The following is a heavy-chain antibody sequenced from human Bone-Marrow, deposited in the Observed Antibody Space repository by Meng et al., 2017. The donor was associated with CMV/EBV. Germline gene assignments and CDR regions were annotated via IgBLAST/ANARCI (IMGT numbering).Heavy chain of an antibody. CDR2: ISYAGSNK. CDR3: ARDDYGMDV. Sequence: GESLKISCAASGFTFSSYAMHWVRQAPGKGLEWVAVISYAGSNKYYTDSVKGRFTISRDNSNNTLYLEINSLTLEDTAVYYCARDDYGMDVWGQGTTVTVSS. V-gene: IGHV3-30-3*01. CDR1: GFTFSSYA. J-gene: IGHJ6*02.